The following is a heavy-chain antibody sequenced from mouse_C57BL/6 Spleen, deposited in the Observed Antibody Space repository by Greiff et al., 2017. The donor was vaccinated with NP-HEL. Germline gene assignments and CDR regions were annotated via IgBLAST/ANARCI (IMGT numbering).Heavy chain of an antibody. CDR2: IYPGDGDT. D-gene: IGHD3-2*02. J-gene: IGHJ2*01. Sequence: QVQLQQSGPELVKPGASVKISCKASGYAFSSSWMNWVKQRPGKGLEWIGRIYPGDGDTNYNGKFKGKATLTADKSSSTAYMQLSSLTSEDSAVYFCAGRKSSGYDYWGQGTTLTVSS. CDR3: AGRKSSGYDY. CDR1: GYAFSSSW. V-gene: IGHV1-82*01.